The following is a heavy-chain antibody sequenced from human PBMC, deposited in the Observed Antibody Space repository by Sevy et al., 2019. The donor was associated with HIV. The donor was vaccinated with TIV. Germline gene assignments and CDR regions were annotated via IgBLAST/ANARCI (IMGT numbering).Heavy chain of an antibody. CDR2: IKQDGSEK. Sequence: GGSLRLSCAASGFTFSSYWMSWVRQAPGKGLEWVANIKQDGSEKYYVDSVKGRFTISRDNAKNSLYLQMNSLRAEDMAVYYCARGDYDFWSIGDAFDIWGQGTMVTVSS. D-gene: IGHD3-3*01. CDR3: ARGDYDFWSIGDAFDI. J-gene: IGHJ3*02. V-gene: IGHV3-7*03. CDR1: GFTFSSYW.